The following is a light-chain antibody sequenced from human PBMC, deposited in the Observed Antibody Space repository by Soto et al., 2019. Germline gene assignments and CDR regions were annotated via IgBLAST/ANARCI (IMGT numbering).Light chain of an antibody. Sequence: QSALTQPASVSGSPGQSITISCTGTSSDVGGYYSVSWYQQHPGKAPKLMIYDVTNRPSGVSNRFSGSKSGNTASLTISGLQAEDEADYYCSSYTSSSTYVFGTGTKLTVL. J-gene: IGLJ1*01. V-gene: IGLV2-14*01. CDR1: SSDVGGYYS. CDR2: DVT. CDR3: SSYTSSSTYV.